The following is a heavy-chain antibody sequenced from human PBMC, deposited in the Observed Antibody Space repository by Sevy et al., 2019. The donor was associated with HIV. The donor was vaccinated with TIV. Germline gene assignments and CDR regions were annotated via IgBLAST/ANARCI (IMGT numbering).Heavy chain of an antibody. CDR3: TRDHWDHGWGSFYFAS. CDR1: GFSVRDNS. V-gene: IGHV3-53*01. J-gene: IGHJ4*02. CDR2: ISAGIST. Sequence: GGSLRLSCAASGFSVRDNSMSWVRQAPGQGLEWVSVISAGISTYYAASVKGRFTISRDIAGNMVYLQMNSLRPEEQANYYCTRDHWDHGWGSFYFASWGQGTLVTVSS. D-gene: IGHD3-16*01.